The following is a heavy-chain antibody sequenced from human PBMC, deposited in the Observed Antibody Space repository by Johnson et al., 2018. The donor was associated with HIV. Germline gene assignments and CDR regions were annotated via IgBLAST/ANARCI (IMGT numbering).Heavy chain of an antibody. CDR2: ISSSGNTI. CDR1: GITFNNAW. CDR3: AKELRLHRAFDI. D-gene: IGHD5-24*01. J-gene: IGHJ3*02. V-gene: IGHV3-11*04. Sequence: QMLLVESGGGLVKPGGSLRLSCAASGITFNNAWMSWVRQAPGKGLEWVSYISSSGNTIYYADSVKGRFTISRDNAKNTLYLQMNSLRAEETAVYYCAKELRLHRAFDIWGQGTMVTVSS.